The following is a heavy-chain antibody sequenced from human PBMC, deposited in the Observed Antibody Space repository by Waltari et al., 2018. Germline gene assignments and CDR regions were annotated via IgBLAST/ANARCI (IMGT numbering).Heavy chain of an antibody. V-gene: IGHV4-59*01. J-gene: IGHJ4*02. CDR1: GGSISSYY. Sequence: QVELQESVPGLVKPSATLSLTCTVSGGSISSYYWNWIRQPPGKGLEWIGYINYSGSTNYNPSLKSRVTMSLDTSMNRFSLRLSSVNDADTAVYYCARRRRPGCFDSWGQGTLVTVSS. D-gene: IGHD2-8*01. CDR3: ARRRRPGCFDS. CDR2: INYSGST.